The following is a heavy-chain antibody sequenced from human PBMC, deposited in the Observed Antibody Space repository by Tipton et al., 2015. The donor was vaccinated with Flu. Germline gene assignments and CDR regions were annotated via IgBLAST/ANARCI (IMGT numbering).Heavy chain of an antibody. V-gene: IGHV4-34*01. J-gene: IGHJ4*02. CDR2: INHSGST. D-gene: IGHD5-12*01. CDR1: GGSFSGYY. Sequence: TLSLTCAVYGGSFSGYYWSWIRQPPGKGLEWIGEINHSGSTNYNPSLKSRVTISVDTSKNQFSLKLSSVTAADTAVYYCARGLRSRIVATRRRGNYFDYWGQGTLVTVSS. CDR3: ARGLRSRIVATRRRGNYFDY.